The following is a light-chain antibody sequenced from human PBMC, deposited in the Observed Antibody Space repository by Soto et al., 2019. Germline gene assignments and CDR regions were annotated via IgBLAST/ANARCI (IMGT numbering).Light chain of an antibody. Sequence: EIVLTQSPATLSLSPGERATLSCSASQSVSSYLAWSQKKPGQAPRLLIYDASNRATGIPARFSGSGSGTDCTLTISSLEPADFAVYYCQQRSNWPRWTFGQGTKVEIK. CDR3: QQRSNWPRWT. CDR1: QSVSSY. CDR2: DAS. V-gene: IGKV3-11*01. J-gene: IGKJ1*01.